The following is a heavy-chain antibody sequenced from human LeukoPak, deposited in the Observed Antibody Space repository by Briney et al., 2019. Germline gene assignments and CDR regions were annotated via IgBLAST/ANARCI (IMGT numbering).Heavy chain of an antibody. J-gene: IGHJ4*02. CDR1: GFTLEDYA. V-gene: IGHV3-9*01. CDR2: ISWDGGSL. Sequence: GGSLRLSCAASGFTLEDYAMHWVRQAPGKGLEWVSGISWDGGSLVYADSVKGRLTISRDNANNSLHLQLDSLRPEDTAFYYCIKGDGSTIYYHFDYWGQGTLVTVSS. D-gene: IGHD3-10*01. CDR3: IKGDGSTIYYHFDY.